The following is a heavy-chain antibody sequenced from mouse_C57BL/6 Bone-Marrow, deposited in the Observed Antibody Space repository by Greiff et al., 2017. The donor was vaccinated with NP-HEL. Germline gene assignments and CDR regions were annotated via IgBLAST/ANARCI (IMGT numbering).Heavy chain of an antibody. D-gene: IGHD1-1*01. Sequence: QVQLQQSGAELAKPGASVKLSCKASGYTFTSYWMHWVKQRPGQGLEWIGYINPSSGYTKYNQKFKDKATLTADKSSSTAYMQLSSLTYEDSAVYYCARRGKNYGSSVYYYAMDYWGQGTSVTVSS. J-gene: IGHJ4*01. CDR3: ARRGKNYGSSVYYYAMDY. CDR1: GYTFTSYW. CDR2: INPSSGYT. V-gene: IGHV1-7*01.